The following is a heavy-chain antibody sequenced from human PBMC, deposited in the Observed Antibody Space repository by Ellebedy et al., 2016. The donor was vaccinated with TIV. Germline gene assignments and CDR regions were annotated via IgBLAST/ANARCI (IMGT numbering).Heavy chain of an antibody. D-gene: IGHD3-10*01. J-gene: IGHJ4*02. V-gene: IGHV1-69*13. CDR1: GGTLSIYT. Sequence: AASVKVSCKASGGTLSIYTLSWVRQAPGQGLEWMGGFLPAFRRADYAQKFQGRVTITADYSTKTADMELTSLTSEDTAMYFCARGLWFGDQIYYFDYWGQGTLVTVSS. CDR2: FLPAFRRA. CDR3: ARGLWFGDQIYYFDY.